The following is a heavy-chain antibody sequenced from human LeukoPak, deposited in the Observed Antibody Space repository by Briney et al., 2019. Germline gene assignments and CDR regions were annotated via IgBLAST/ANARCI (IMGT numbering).Heavy chain of an antibody. D-gene: IGHD3-3*01. V-gene: IGHV4-59*01. J-gene: IGHJ4*02. Sequence: SETLSLTCTVSGGSISSYYWSWIRQPPGKGLEWIGYIYYSGSTNYNLSLKSRVTISVDTSKNQFSLKLSSVTAADTAVYYCARRAYDFWSGYSYFDYWGQGTLVTVSS. CDR3: ARRAYDFWSGYSYFDY. CDR1: GGSISSYY. CDR2: IYYSGST.